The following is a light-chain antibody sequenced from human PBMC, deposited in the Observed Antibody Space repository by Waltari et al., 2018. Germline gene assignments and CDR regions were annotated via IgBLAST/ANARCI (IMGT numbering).Light chain of an antibody. Sequence: DIQMTQSPSSLCASVGDRVTITCRASQGIGIALGWFQQKPGRAPKRLIYGASTLQSGVPSRFSGSGSGTEFTLTISSLQPEDFATYYCLQHNSYSYTFGQGTKLDIK. J-gene: IGKJ2*01. CDR3: LQHNSYSYT. CDR2: GAS. CDR1: QGIGIA. V-gene: IGKV1-17*01.